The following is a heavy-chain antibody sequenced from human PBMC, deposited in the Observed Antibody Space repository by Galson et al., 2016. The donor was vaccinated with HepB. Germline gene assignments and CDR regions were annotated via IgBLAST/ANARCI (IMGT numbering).Heavy chain of an antibody. CDR3: ARDREITMRAFDI. V-gene: IGHV4-4*08. J-gene: IGHJ3*02. Sequence: LEWIGYVYYSGSTNYNPSFKTRVNITVDTSKSQFYLKLNSVTAADTATYYCARDREITMRAFDIWGQGTMVTVSS. D-gene: IGHD3-22*01. CDR2: VYYSGST.